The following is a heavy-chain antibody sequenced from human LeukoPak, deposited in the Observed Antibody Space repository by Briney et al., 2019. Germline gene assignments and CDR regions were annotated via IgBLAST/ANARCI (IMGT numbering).Heavy chain of an antibody. Sequence: PSQTLSLTCAVSGGSISSGGYSWSWIRQPPGKGLEWIGYIYHSGSTYYNPSLKSRVTISVDTSKNQFSLKLSSVTAADTAVYYCARPHGRGGYDYWAREPWSPSPQ. J-gene: IGHJ4*02. D-gene: IGHD1-26*01. CDR1: GGSISSGGYS. CDR2: IYHSGST. V-gene: IGHV4-30-2*01. CDR3: ARPHGRGGYDY.